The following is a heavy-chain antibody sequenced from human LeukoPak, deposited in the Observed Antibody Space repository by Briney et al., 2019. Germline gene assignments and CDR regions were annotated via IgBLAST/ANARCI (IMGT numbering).Heavy chain of an antibody. J-gene: IGHJ4*02. D-gene: IGHD1/OR15-1a*01. V-gene: IGHV4-39*07. Sequence: PSETLSLTCTVSGGSFSSSDYYWGWIRQPPGKGLEWIGSIYYSGTTYYNPSLKSRVTISVDTSKNQFSLKLSSVTAADTAVYYCAGYNWNTDFDYWGQGTLVTVSS. CDR2: IYYSGTT. CDR1: GGSFSSSDYY. CDR3: AGYNWNTDFDY.